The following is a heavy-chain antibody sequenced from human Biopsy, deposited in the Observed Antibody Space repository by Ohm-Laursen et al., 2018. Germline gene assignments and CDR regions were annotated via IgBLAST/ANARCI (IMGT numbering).Heavy chain of an antibody. CDR2: VTGSGRST. CDR3: AKGRSGGTGHGNWFDP. V-gene: IGHV3-23*01. CDR1: GFTFSGYA. D-gene: IGHD3-10*01. Sequence: SLRLSCAASGFTFSGYAMSWVRQGPEKGLEWVSVVTGSGRSTYYTDSVKGRFSISRDNSKNTLYLQMNSLRVEETAVYYCAKGRSGGTGHGNWFDPWGQGTLVIVSS. J-gene: IGHJ5*02.